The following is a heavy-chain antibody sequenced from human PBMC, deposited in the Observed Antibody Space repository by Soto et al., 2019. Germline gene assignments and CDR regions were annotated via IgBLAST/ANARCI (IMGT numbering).Heavy chain of an antibody. Sequence: GGSLRLSCAASGFTFSSYAMSWVRQAPGKGLEWVSAISGSGRSTYYADSVKGRFTISRDNSKNTLYLQMNSLRAEDTAVYYCATLRDCSGGSCYSPHFDYWGQGTLVTVSS. CDR1: GFTFSSYA. V-gene: IGHV3-23*01. J-gene: IGHJ4*02. CDR2: ISGSGRST. D-gene: IGHD2-15*01. CDR3: ATLRDCSGGSCYSPHFDY.